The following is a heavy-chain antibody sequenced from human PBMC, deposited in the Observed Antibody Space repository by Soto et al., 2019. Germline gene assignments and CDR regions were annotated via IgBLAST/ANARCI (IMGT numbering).Heavy chain of an antibody. CDR2: INSDTGYT. V-gene: IGHV1-3*04. CDR1: GFTFSHHS. D-gene: IGHD3-10*01. J-gene: IGHJ5*02. Sequence: QVQLVQSGAEVTKPGASVQVSCKASGFTFSHHSIHWVRQAPGQRLEWMGWINSDTGYTKYSQKFQARLTITWDSSAKTAYMELSSLQSEDTAVYYCVPGKEAGVWFDPWGQGTLVTVSS. CDR3: VPGKEAGVWFDP.